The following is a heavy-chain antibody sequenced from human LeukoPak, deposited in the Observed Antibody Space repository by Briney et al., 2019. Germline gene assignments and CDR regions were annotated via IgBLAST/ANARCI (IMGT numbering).Heavy chain of an antibody. CDR2: INQDGSDK. D-gene: IGHD6-19*01. CDR3: GYSSGWLFDY. V-gene: IGHV3-7*01. CDR1: GFTLNSAW. Sequence: PGGSLRLSCAGSGFTLNSAWRNWVRKAPGKGWEWVANINQDGSDKKYGDSVKGRFTISRDNDKNSVYLQMNGLRAEDTAVYYCGYSSGWLFDYWGQGAQVTVSS. J-gene: IGHJ4*02.